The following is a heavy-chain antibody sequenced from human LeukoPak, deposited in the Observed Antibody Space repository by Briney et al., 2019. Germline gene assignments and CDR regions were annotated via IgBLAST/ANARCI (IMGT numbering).Heavy chain of an antibody. Sequence: GGSLRLSCAASGFSFDTYAMTWVRQAPGKGLEWVSAISGDGGSTYYAVSVKGRFTISRDNSKNTLYLQMNGLRAEDTAVYYCTLESLYSSSWYGDYWGQGTLVTVSS. J-gene: IGHJ4*02. CDR3: TLESLYSSSWYGDY. CDR1: GFSFDTYA. CDR2: ISGDGGST. D-gene: IGHD6-13*01. V-gene: IGHV3-23*01.